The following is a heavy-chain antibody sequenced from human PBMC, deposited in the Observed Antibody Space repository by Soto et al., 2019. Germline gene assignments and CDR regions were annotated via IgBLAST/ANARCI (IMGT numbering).Heavy chain of an antibody. Sequence: GGSLNICCKVSGYDFSYFCIGWVRQVPGKGLEWMGIIHPSDSDVQYSPSFQGQVTISVDKSVTTAYLQWSSLKASDCAIYYCARQHYYGSGANDSWGQGTLVTVSS. D-gene: IGHD3-10*01. CDR2: IHPSDSDV. CDR3: ARQHYYGSGANDS. J-gene: IGHJ4*02. CDR1: GYDFSYFC. V-gene: IGHV5-51*01.